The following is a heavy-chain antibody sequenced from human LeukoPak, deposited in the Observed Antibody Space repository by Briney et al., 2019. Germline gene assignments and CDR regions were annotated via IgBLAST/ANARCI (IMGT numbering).Heavy chain of an antibody. D-gene: IGHD2-15*01. V-gene: IGHV4-34*01. CDR1: GGSFSGDY. CDR3: ARGRKLLGYCSGGSCYSRYYYYGMDV. J-gene: IGHJ6*02. CDR2: INHGGST. Sequence: PSETLFLTWAVYGGSFSGDYWNWIRQPPGKGLEWLGEINHGGSTNYNPSLKSRVTISVDMAKTQVSLRLSSVTAADTAVYSCARGRKLLGYCSGGSCYSRYYYYGMDVWGQGTTVTVSS.